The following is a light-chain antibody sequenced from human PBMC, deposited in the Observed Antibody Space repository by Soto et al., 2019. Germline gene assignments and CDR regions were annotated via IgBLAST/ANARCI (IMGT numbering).Light chain of an antibody. CDR3: QQYENFPRT. V-gene: IGKV1-5*03. CDR1: QSINNW. Sequence: DIQMTQSPSTLSASVGDRVTITCRASQSINNWLAWYQQKPGKAPKLFIFKASTLESGVPSRISGSGSGTEFTLSISSLQPDDFATYFCQQYENFPRTFGQGTKVESK. CDR2: KAS. J-gene: IGKJ1*01.